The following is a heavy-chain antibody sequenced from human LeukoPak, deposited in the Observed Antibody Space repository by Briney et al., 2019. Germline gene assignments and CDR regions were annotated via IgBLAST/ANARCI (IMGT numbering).Heavy chain of an antibody. D-gene: IGHD3-22*01. CDR1: GYSFTTYW. CDR2: IYPGDSDT. CDR3: ARHEHMILRYFDY. V-gene: IGHV5-51*01. Sequence: GESLKISCKTSGYSFTTYWIGWVRQMPGKGLEWMGIIYPGDSDTRYSPSFQGHVTISVDKSISTAYLQWSSLQASDTAIYYCARHEHMILRYFDYWGQGTLVTVSS. J-gene: IGHJ4*02.